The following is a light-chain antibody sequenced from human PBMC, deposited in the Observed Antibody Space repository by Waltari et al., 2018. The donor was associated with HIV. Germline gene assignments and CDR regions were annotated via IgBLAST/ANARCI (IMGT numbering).Light chain of an antibody. V-gene: IGKV3-15*01. CDR1: QTINNN. J-gene: IGKJ1*01. CDR2: GTS. CDR3: QQYNNWPWT. Sequence: EIVMTQSPATLSVSPGERATLSCRASQTINNNLAWYQQKPGQTPRLLIYGTSTRATGFPVRFSGSVSGTEFTLTISSLQSEDFADYYCQQYNNWPWTFGQGTKVEIK.